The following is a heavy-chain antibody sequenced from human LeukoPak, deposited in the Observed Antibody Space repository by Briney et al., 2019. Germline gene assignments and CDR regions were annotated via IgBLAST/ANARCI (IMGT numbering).Heavy chain of an antibody. CDR2: IWYDGSNR. CDR1: GFTFSSYG. J-gene: IGHJ4*02. V-gene: IGHV3-30*02. D-gene: IGHD6-19*01. CDR3: AISVAVAGPPVDS. Sequence: PGGSLRLSCAVSGFTFSSYGMHWVRQAPGKGLEWVSFIWYDGSNRYYADSVKGRFTISRDNSKNTLYLQMNSLRAEDTAVYYCAISVAVAGPPVDSSGERALVTVSS.